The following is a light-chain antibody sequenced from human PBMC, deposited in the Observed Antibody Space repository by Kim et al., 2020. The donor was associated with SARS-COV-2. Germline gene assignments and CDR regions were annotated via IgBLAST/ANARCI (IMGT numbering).Light chain of an antibody. CDR2: DAS. Sequence: IQLTQSPSTLSASVGDRVTITCRASQSIGGWLAWYQQNPGKAPKLLIYDASSVESGVPSRFSGSGSGTEFTLTISSLQPDDSATYYCQHHSTYPITFGQGTRLEIK. J-gene: IGKJ5*01. CDR1: QSIGGW. CDR3: QHHSTYPIT. V-gene: IGKV1-5*01.